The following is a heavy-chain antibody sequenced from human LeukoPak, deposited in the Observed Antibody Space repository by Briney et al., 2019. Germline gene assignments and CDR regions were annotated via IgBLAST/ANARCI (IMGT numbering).Heavy chain of an antibody. CDR2: FDPEDGET. Sequence: ASVKVSCKVSGYTLTELSMHWVRQAPGKGLEWMGGFDPEDGETIYAQKFQGRVTMTEDTSTDTAYMELSSLRSEDTAVYYCATAGCSSTSCQRGPTGSDYYYYGMDVWGQGTTVTVSS. V-gene: IGHV1-24*01. J-gene: IGHJ6*02. CDR3: ATAGCSSTSCQRGPTGSDYYYYGMDV. CDR1: GYTLTELS. D-gene: IGHD2-2*01.